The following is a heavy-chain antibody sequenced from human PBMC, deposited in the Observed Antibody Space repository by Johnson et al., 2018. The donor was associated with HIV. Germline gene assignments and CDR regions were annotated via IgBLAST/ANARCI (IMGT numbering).Heavy chain of an antibody. J-gene: IGHJ3*02. Sequence: VQLVESGGGLVQPGGSLRLSCAASAFTFSRYWMSWVRQAPGKGLEWVANIKQDGSEKYYVDSVKGRFTISRYNAKNSLYLQMNSLRAEDTAVYYCARDGVVVVPGGWGAFDIWGQGTMVTVSS. D-gene: IGHD2-15*01. CDR1: AFTFSRYW. V-gene: IGHV3-7*03. CDR3: ARDGVVVVPGGWGAFDI. CDR2: IKQDGSEK.